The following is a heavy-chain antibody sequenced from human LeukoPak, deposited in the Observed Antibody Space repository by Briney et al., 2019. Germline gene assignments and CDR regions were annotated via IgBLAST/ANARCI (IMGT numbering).Heavy chain of an antibody. CDR1: GFTFSSYA. CDR2: ISYDGSNK. J-gene: IGHJ5*02. V-gene: IGHV3-30*01. Sequence: GGSLRLSCAASGFTFSSYAMHWVRQAPGKGLEWVAVISYDGSNKYYADSVKGRFTISRDNSKNTLYLQMNSLRAEDTAVYYCARDQDGVLPLLEWLTPWFDPWGQGTLVTVSS. D-gene: IGHD3-3*01. CDR3: ARDQDGVLPLLEWLTPWFDP.